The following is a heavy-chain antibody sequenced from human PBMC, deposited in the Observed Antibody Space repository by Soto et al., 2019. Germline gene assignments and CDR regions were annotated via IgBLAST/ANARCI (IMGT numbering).Heavy chain of an antibody. V-gene: IGHV1-46*01. Sequence: QVQLVQSGAEVKRPGASVKVSCKASGYTFTNYYMHWVRQAPGQGLEWMGVIHYSGATPTYAEKFQGRVNMARHTSTSTVYVELSSLTSEDTACYYCAREGPDLATIGSCDYWGQGTLVTVSS. CDR2: IHYSGATP. CDR3: AREGPDLATIGSCDY. J-gene: IGHJ4*02. CDR1: GYTFTNYY.